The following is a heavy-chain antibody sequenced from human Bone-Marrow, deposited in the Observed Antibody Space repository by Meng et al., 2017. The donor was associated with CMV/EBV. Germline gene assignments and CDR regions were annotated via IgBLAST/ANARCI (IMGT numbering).Heavy chain of an antibody. CDR2: IMDGGDS. Sequence: SETLSLTCAVYGGSFRGYYLTWIRQSPGKGLEWMGEIMDGGDSKFNPSLKSRVTISVDTSKNQFSLRLTSVTAADAAVYYCARAAYCSSCSCEIRWWGQGTPVTVSS. CDR3: ARAAYCSSCSCEIRW. D-gene: IGHD2-2*01. J-gene: IGHJ4*02. V-gene: IGHV4-34*12. CDR1: GGSFRGYY.